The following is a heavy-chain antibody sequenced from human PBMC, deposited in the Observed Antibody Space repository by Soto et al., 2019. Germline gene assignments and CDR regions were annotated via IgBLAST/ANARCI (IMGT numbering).Heavy chain of an antibody. CDR2: INPSGGST. Sequence: VASVKVSCKASGYTFTSYYMHWVRQAPGQGLEWMGIINPSGGSTSYAQKFQGRVTMTRDTSTSTVYMELSSLRSEDTAVYYCARDNYYDFWSGYSPYSGHWFDPWGQGTLVTVSS. D-gene: IGHD3-3*01. CDR3: ARDNYYDFWSGYSPYSGHWFDP. CDR1: GYTFTSYY. V-gene: IGHV1-46*01. J-gene: IGHJ5*02.